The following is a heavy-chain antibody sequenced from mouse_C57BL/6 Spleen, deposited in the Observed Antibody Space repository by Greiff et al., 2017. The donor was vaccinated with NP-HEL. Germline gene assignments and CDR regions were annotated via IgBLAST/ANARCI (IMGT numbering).Heavy chain of an antibody. CDR2: IYPGDGDT. J-gene: IGHJ4*01. V-gene: IGHV1-82*01. D-gene: IGHD2-4*01. Sequence: VKLVESGPELVKPGASVKISCKASGYAFSSSWMNWVKQRPGKGLEWIGRIYPGDGDTNYNGKFKGKATLTADKSSSTAYMQLSSLTSEDSAVYFCARDDYPLYYYAMDYWGQGTSVTVSS. CDR1: GYAFSSSW. CDR3: ARDDYPLYYYAMDY.